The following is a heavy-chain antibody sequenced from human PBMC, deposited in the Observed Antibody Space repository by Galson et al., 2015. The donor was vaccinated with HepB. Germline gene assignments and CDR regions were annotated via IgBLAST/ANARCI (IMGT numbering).Heavy chain of an antibody. D-gene: IGHD1-26*01. CDR1: GYTFTSYA. Sequence: SVKVSCKASGYTFTSYAMHWVRQAPGQRLEWMGWINAGNGNTKYSQKFQGRVTITRDTSASTAYMELSSLRSEDTAVYYCARVRTYSYNWFDPWGQGTLVTVSS. J-gene: IGHJ5*02. V-gene: IGHV1-3*01. CDR3: ARVRTYSYNWFDP. CDR2: INAGNGNT.